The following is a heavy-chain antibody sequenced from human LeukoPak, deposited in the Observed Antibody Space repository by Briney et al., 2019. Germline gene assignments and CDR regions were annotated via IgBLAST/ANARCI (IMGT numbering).Heavy chain of an antibody. V-gene: IGHV4-59*01. J-gene: IGHJ3*02. CDR2: MYYSGHT. CDR3: ASSPVSERDAFDI. D-gene: IGHD1-26*01. CDR1: GGSISSYY. Sequence: SETLSLTCTVSGGSISSYYWNWIRQPPGKGLEWIGYMYYSGHTNYNPSLKSRVTISLDTSRNQFSLKLSSVTAADTAVYFCASSPVSERDAFDIWGQGTMVTVSS.